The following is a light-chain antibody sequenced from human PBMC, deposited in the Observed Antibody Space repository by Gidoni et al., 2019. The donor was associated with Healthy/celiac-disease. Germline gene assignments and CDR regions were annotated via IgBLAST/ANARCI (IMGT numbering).Light chain of an antibody. CDR2: RNN. Sequence: QSVLTQPPSASGTPGQRVTISRSGSSSNIGSNYVYWYQQLPGTAPKLLIYRNNQRPSGVPDRFSGSKSGTSASLAISGLRSEDEADYYCAAGGDSLSGWVFGGGTKLTVL. V-gene: IGLV1-47*01. CDR1: SSNIGSNY. J-gene: IGLJ3*02. CDR3: AAGGDSLSGWV.